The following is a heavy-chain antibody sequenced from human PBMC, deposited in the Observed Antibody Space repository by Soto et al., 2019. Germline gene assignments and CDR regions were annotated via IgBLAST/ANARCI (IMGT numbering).Heavy chain of an antibody. CDR3: AKDRGTGDYGVNAVDI. J-gene: IGHJ3*02. Sequence: EVQLLESGGGLVQPGGSSRLSCAASGYTLSVFAMSWVRQAPGKGLELVSTISGRGENTYYADSVKGRFTISRDNSKNTLNLQMNSLRGEDTAVYYCAKDRGTGDYGVNAVDIWGQGTMVTVAS. D-gene: IGHD7-27*01. CDR2: ISGRGENT. V-gene: IGHV3-23*01. CDR1: GYTLSVFA.